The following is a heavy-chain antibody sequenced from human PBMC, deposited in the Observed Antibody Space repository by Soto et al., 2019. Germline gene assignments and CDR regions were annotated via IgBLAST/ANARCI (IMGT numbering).Heavy chain of an antibody. D-gene: IGHD3-10*01. V-gene: IGHV1-18*01. CDR2: ISAYNGNT. J-gene: IGHJ6*02. CDR1: GYTFTSYG. CDR3: ATDSSVYFYVSGMPHYYYGMDV. Sequence: ASVKVSCKASGYTFTSYGISWVRQAPGQGLEWMGWISAYNGNTNYAQKLQGRVTMTTDTSTSTAYMEPSSLRSEDTAVYYCATDSSVYFYVSGMPHYYYGMDVWGQGTTVPVSS.